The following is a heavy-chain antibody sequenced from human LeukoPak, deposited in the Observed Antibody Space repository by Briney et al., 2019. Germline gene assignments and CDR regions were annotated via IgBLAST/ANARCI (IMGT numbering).Heavy chain of an antibody. V-gene: IGHV3-66*01. Sequence: HPGGSLRLSCAASGFTFSSYAMSWVRQAPGKGLEWVSVIYSGGSTYYADSVKGRFTISRDNSKNTLYLQMNSLRAEDTAVYYCARGDYDILSWGQGTLVTVSS. J-gene: IGHJ4*02. CDR3: ARGDYDILS. D-gene: IGHD3-9*01. CDR1: GFTFSSYA. CDR2: IYSGGST.